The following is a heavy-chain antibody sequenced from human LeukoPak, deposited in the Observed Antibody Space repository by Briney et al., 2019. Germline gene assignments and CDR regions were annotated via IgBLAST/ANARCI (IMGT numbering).Heavy chain of an antibody. Sequence: GGSLRLSCAASGFTFSSYGMHWVRQAPGKGLEWVAVIWYDGSNKYYADSVKGRFTISRDNSKNTLYLQMNSLRAEDTAMYYCARTSMIVAYFDYWGQGTLVTVSS. CDR1: GFTFSSYG. V-gene: IGHV3-33*01. CDR3: ARTSMIVAYFDY. J-gene: IGHJ4*02. D-gene: IGHD3-22*01. CDR2: IWYDGSNK.